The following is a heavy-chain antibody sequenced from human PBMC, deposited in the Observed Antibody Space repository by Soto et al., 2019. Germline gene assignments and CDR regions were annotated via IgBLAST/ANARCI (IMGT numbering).Heavy chain of an antibody. J-gene: IGHJ4*02. D-gene: IGHD4-17*01. V-gene: IGHV1-8*02. CDR1: GYTFTSHD. CDR3: ASWECGAYALFDY. Sequence: QVQLVQSGAEVKKSGASVKVSCKASGYTFTSHDINWVRQATGQGLEWMGWMNPNSGNTGYAQKFQGRVTMTRHTSISTAYMGVSSLRYEGTGVYECASWECGAYALFDYGGQGTLVTVSS. CDR2: MNPNSGNT.